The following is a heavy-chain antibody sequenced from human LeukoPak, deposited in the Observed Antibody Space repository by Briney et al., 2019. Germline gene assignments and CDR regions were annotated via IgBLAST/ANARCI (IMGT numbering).Heavy chain of an antibody. J-gene: IGHJ4*02. CDR1: GGTFSSYA. V-gene: IGHV1-69*05. CDR3: ARSSGSYGGGYYFDY. CDR2: IIPIFGTA. Sequence: SVKVSCKASGGTFSSYAISWVRQAPGQGLEWMGRIIPIFGTANYAQKFQGRVTITTDESPSTAYMELSSLRSEDTAVYYCARSSGSYGGGYYFDYWGQGTLVTVSS. D-gene: IGHD1-26*01.